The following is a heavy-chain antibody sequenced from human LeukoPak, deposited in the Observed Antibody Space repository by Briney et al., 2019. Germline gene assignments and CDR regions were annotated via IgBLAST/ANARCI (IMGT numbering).Heavy chain of an antibody. J-gene: IGHJ4*02. V-gene: IGHV3-21*01. CDR2: ISSTGIYI. CDR1: GFTFGSYS. CDR3: ARDQSVAGSPFYFDY. Sequence: GGSQRLSCAASGFTFGSYSMNWVRQAPGKGLEWVSSISSTGIYIYYADSVKGRFTISRDNAKNSLYLQMNSLRAEDTAVYYCARDQSVAGSPFYFDYWGQGTLVTVSS. D-gene: IGHD6-19*01.